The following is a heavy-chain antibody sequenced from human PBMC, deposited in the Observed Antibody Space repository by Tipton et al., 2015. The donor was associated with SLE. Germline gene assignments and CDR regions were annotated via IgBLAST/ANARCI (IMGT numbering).Heavy chain of an antibody. D-gene: IGHD3-22*01. J-gene: IGHJ6*03. Sequence: TLSLTCTVSGGSINAYYWTWIRQPPGKGLEYIGYVYPSGGSDYNPSLSGRVTISFDTSKNQFSLRLTSATAADTAVYYCARVGHGFDSSGYNSRYYYYTDVWGKGTTVTVSS. V-gene: IGHV4-59*01. CDR2: VYPSGGS. CDR1: GGSINAYY. CDR3: ARVGHGFDSSGYNSRYYYYTDV.